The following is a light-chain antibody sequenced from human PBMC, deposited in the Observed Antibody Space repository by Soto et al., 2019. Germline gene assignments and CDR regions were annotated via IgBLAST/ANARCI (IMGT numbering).Light chain of an antibody. V-gene: IGLV1-40*01. CDR3: QSYDNNLSGHVV. CDR1: SSNIGAGYD. Sequence: QSVLTQPPAVSGAPGQRVTISCTGSSSNIGAGYDVHWYQQLPGTAPKLLIYGNSTRPSGVPDRFSGSKSGTSASLAITGLQAEDEADYYCQSYDNNLSGHVVFGGGTQLTVL. CDR2: GNS. J-gene: IGLJ2*01.